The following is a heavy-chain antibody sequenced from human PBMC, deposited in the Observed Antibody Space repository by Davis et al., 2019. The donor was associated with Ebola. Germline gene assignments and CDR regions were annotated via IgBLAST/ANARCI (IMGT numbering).Heavy chain of an antibody. J-gene: IGHJ4*02. Sequence: PGGSLRLSCAASGFTFEDFAMHWVRQVPGKGLEWVAGITWNGGDIGYADSMKGRFTISRDNGKNSLYLQMDSLTIEDTALYYCARVRGRDADYGCDYWGQGTLVTVSS. V-gene: IGHV3-9*01. D-gene: IGHD4-17*01. CDR1: GFTFEDFA. CDR2: ITWNGGDI. CDR3: ARVRGRDADYGCDY.